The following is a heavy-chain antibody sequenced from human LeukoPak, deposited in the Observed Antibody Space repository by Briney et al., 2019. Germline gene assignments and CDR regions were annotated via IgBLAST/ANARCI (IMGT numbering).Heavy chain of an antibody. CDR2: INHSGST. CDR3: ARGRYYDSSGYRPGAHKRPPKRDYYFDY. D-gene: IGHD3-22*01. V-gene: IGHV4-34*01. CDR1: GGSFSGYY. J-gene: IGHJ4*02. Sequence: SETLSLTCAVYGGSFSGYYWSWIRQPPGKGLEWIGEINHSGSTNYNPSLKGRVTISVDTSKNQFSLKLSSVTAADTAVYYCARGRYYDSSGYRPGAHKRPPKRDYYFDYWGQGTLVTVSS.